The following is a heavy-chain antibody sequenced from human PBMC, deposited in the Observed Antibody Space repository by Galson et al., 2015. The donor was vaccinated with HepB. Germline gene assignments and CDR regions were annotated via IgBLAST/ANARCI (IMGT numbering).Heavy chain of an antibody. D-gene: IGHD3-22*01. J-gene: IGHJ4*02. V-gene: IGHV1-18*01. CDR1: GYTFTSYG. Sequence: SVKVSCKASGYTFTSYGTSWVRQAPGQGLEWMGWISAYNGNTNYAQKLQGRVTMTTDTSTSTAYMELRSLRSDDTAVYYCATRSSGYFDPYWGQGTLVRVSS. CDR3: ATRSSGYFDPY. CDR2: ISAYNGNT.